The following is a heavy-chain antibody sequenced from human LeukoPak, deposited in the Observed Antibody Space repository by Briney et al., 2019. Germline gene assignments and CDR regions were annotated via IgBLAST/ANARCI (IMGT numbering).Heavy chain of an antibody. CDR3: ARETYDSSGYD. CDR2: VYNSENT. J-gene: IGHJ4*02. Sequence: SETLSLTCTVSGGSISIYYWSWIRQPPGKGLEWIGYVYNSENTNYNPSLKSRATISADTSKNQFSLKLNSVTAADTAVYYCARETYDSSGYDWGQGTLVTVSS. D-gene: IGHD3-22*01. V-gene: IGHV4-59*01. CDR1: GGSISIYY.